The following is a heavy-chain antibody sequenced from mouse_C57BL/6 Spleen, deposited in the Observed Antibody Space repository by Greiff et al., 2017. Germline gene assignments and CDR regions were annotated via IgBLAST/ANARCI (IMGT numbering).Heavy chain of an antibody. D-gene: IGHD3-2*02. Sequence: VQLQQSGPELVKPGASVKISCKASGYSFTGYYMNWVKQSPEKSLEWIGEINPSTGGTTYNQKFKAKATLTVDKCSSTAYMQLKSLTSEDSAVYYCARRTAQASFAYWGQGTLVTVSA. J-gene: IGHJ3*01. CDR1: GYSFTGYY. CDR2: INPSTGGT. CDR3: ARRTAQASFAY. V-gene: IGHV1-42*01.